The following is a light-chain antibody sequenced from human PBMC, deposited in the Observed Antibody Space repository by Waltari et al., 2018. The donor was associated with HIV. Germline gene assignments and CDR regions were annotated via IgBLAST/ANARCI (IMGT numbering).Light chain of an antibody. CDR3: CSYAGNSIP. J-gene: IGLJ2*01. V-gene: IGLV2-23*02. CDR1: SSDVGSYNL. Sequence: QSALTQPASVSGSFGQSITISCTGTSSDVGSYNLVSWYQHHPGKAPKLIIYGVSKRPSGVSKRFSGSKSGNTASLTVSGLQAEDEADYYCCSYAGNSIPFGGGTKLTVL. CDR2: GVS.